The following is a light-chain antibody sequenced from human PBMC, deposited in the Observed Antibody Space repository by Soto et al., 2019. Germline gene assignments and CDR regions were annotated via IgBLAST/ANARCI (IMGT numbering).Light chain of an antibody. J-gene: IGLJ3*02. V-gene: IGLV1-51*02. CDR1: SSNIVNDY. Sequence: QSVLTQPPSVSAAPGQRVTISCSGSSSNIVNDYVSWYQRLPGTAPKLLIYETNKRASGMPDRFSGSSSGTSATLDIAGLQTGDDAYYYYGIRDSGLWVFGGGTKVTVL. CDR3: GIRDSGLWV. CDR2: ETN.